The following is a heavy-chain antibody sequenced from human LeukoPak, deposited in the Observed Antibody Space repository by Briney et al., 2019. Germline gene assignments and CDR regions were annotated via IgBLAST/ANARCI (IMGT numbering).Heavy chain of an antibody. D-gene: IGHD4-17*01. V-gene: IGHV2-5*01. Sequence: SGPTLVNPTQTLTLTCTFSGFSLTTSGVGVGWIRQPPGKALEWLAFIYWNDDKRYSPSLKSRLTITKDTSKNQVALTMTNMDPVDTATYYCAHSGTVTTPHDAFDIWGQGTMVTVFS. CDR2: IYWNDDK. J-gene: IGHJ3*02. CDR3: AHSGTVTTPHDAFDI. CDR1: GFSLTTSGVG.